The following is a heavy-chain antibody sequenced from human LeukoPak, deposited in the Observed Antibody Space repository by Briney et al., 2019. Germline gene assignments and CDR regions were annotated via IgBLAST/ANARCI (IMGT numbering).Heavy chain of an antibody. Sequence: SETLSLTCTVSGGSTSSYYWSWIRQPPGKGLEWIGYIYYSGSTNYNPSLKSRVTISLETSKNRFSLILSSVTAADTAVYYCARARYSSSAFDYWGHGTLVTVSS. CDR1: GGSTSSYY. J-gene: IGHJ4*01. CDR2: IYYSGST. V-gene: IGHV4-59*01. CDR3: ARARYSSSAFDY. D-gene: IGHD6-6*01.